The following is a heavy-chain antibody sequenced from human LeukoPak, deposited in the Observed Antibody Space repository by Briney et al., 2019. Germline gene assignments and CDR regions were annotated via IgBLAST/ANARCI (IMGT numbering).Heavy chain of an antibody. CDR3: ARIAAALGWFDP. J-gene: IGHJ5*02. Sequence: GGSLRLSCAASGFTFTSYAMTWVRQAPGKGLEWVSVIYSGGSTYYADSVKGRFTISRDNSKNTLYLQMNSLRAEDTAVYYCARIAAALGWFDPWGQGTLVTVSS. CDR1: GFTFTSYA. D-gene: IGHD6-13*01. CDR2: IYSGGST. V-gene: IGHV3-53*01.